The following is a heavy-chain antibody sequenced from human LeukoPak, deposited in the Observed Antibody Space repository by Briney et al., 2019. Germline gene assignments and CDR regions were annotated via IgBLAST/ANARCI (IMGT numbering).Heavy chain of an antibody. V-gene: IGHV4-61*02. CDR1: GGSISSGSYY. J-gene: IGHJ3*02. D-gene: IGHD3-22*01. CDR2: IYTSGST. CDR3: AREGNYYDSSGYYPPDAFDI. Sequence: SQTLSVTCTVSGGSISSGSYYWSWIRQPAGKGLEWIGRIYTSGSTNYNPSLKSRVTISVDTSKNQFSLKLSSVTAADTAVYYCAREGNYYDSSGYYPPDAFDIWGQGTMVTVSS.